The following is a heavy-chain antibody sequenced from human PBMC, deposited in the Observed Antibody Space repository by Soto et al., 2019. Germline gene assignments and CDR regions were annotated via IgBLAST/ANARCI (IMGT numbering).Heavy chain of an antibody. J-gene: IGHJ4*02. V-gene: IGHV1-69*11. D-gene: IGHD1-26*01. Sequence: QVQLVQSGAEVKKPGSSVKVSCKASGGSFSDYAINWVRQAPGPGLEWMGGIVPMLRTQNYARKFQGRVTITADESTSTVSMELTSMTSDDTAVYYCARGLGGSYFPFDYWGQGTLVTVSS. CDR2: IVPMLRTQ. CDR1: GGSFSDYA. CDR3: ARGLGGSYFPFDY.